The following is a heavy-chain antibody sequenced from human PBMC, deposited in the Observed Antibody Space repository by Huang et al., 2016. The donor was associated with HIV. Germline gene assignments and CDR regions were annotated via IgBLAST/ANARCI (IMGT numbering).Heavy chain of an antibody. J-gene: IGHJ4*02. CDR3: AMSLRYQYDSRSYWGRYFDY. D-gene: IGHD3-16*01. V-gene: IGHV1-69*01. CDR2: IIPLFRAP. CDR1: GGSFSDQI. Sequence: QVQLEQSGPAVRKPGSSVKVSCQASGGSFSDQIIRWVRKAPGQRFEWMGGIIPLFRAPAYAQEFKGRVTMTADESTATIYMELNSLTSEDTAVYYCAMSLRYQYDSRSYWGRYFDYWGQGTLVTVSS.